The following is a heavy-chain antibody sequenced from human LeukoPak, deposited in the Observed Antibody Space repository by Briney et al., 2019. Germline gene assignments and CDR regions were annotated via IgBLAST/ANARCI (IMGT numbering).Heavy chain of an antibody. V-gene: IGHV4-39*01. CDR1: GGSIRSSSYH. J-gene: IGHJ3*02. CDR2: IYYSGNT. D-gene: IGHD3-22*01. Sequence: SETLSLTCTVSGGSIRSSSYHWGWIRQPPGKGLEWIGNIYYSGNTYYNPSLKSRVTISVDTSKNQFSQKLSSVTAADTAVYYCARGDYYYDSTDLGAFDIWGQGTMVTVSS. CDR3: ARGDYYYDSTDLGAFDI.